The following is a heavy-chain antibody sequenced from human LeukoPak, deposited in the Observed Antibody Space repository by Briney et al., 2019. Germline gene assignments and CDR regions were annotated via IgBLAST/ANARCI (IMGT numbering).Heavy chain of an antibody. CDR2: INHSGST. CDR3: AREELQGYYYGMDV. J-gene: IGHJ6*02. Sequence: SETLSLTCAVYGGSFSGYYWSWIRQPPGKGLEWIGEINHSGSTNYNPSLKSRITISVDTSKNQFSLKLSSVTAADTAVYYCAREELQGYYYGMDVWGQGTTVTVSS. D-gene: IGHD1-26*01. V-gene: IGHV4-34*01. CDR1: GGSFSGYY.